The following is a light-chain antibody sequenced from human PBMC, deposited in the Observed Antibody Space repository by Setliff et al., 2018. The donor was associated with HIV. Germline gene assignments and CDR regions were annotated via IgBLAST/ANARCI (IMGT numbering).Light chain of an antibody. CDR2: SNN. V-gene: IGLV1-44*01. CDR3: AAWDDSLNGWV. CDR1: TSNIGSNT. J-gene: IGLJ3*02. Sequence: QSALTQPPSASGTPGQRVSISCSGSTSNIGSNTVSWYQQLPGTAPKLLIYSNNQWPSGVPDRFSGSKSGTSASLAISGLQSEDEADYYCAAWDDSLNGWVFGGGTQLTVL.